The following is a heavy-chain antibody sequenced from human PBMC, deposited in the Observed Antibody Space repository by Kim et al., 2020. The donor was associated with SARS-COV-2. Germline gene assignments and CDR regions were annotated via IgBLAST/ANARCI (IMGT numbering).Heavy chain of an antibody. CDR2: IKQDGSEK. CDR1: GFTFSSYW. Sequence: GGSLRLSCAASGFTFSSYWMSWVRQAPGKGLEWVANIKQDGSEKYYVDSVKGRFTISRDNAKNSLYLQMNSLRAEDTAVYYCARRYSARYCSSTSCQRCSGGSCYRSFDYWGQGTLVTVSS. J-gene: IGHJ4*02. V-gene: IGHV3-7*03. CDR3: ARRYSARYCSSTSCQRCSGGSCYRSFDY. D-gene: IGHD2-2*01.